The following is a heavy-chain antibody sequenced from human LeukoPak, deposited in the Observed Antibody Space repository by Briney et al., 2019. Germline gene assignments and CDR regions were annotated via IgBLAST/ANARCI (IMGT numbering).Heavy chain of an antibody. Sequence: ASVTVSCKASGYTFTGYYMHWVRQAPGQGLEWMGRINPNSGGTNYAQKFQGRVTMTRDTSISTAYMELSRLRSDDTAVYYCARGYYDSSGYYSDYWGQGTLVTVSS. CDR3: ARGYYDSSGYYSDY. V-gene: IGHV1-2*06. J-gene: IGHJ4*02. D-gene: IGHD3-22*01. CDR2: INPNSGGT. CDR1: GYTFTGYY.